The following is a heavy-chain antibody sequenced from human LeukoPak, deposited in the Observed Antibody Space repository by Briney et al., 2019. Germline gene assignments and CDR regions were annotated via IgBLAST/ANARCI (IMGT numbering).Heavy chain of an antibody. J-gene: IGHJ4*02. CDR3: ATLVHQSVAGTDYFDY. V-gene: IGHV3-30*03. CDR2: ISYDGSNK. D-gene: IGHD6-19*01. Sequence: GGSLRPSCAASGFTFSSYGMHWVRQAPGKGLEWVAVISYDGSNKYYADSVKGRFTISRDNSKNTLYLQMNSLRAEDTAMYYCATLVHQSVAGTDYFDYWGQGTLVTVSS. CDR1: GFTFSSYG.